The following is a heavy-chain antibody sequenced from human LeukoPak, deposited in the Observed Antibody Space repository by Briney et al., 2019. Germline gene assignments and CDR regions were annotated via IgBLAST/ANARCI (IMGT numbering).Heavy chain of an antibody. J-gene: IGHJ6*02. Sequence: SVKVSCKASGGTFSSYAISWVRQAPGQGLEWMGGVIPIFGTANYAQKFQGRVTITADESTSTAYMELSSLRSEDTAVYYCARDRAPGYCSSTSCYYYYYGMDVWGQGTTVTVSS. D-gene: IGHD2-2*01. CDR1: GGTFSSYA. CDR2: VIPIFGTA. CDR3: ARDRAPGYCSSTSCYYYYYGMDV. V-gene: IGHV1-69*13.